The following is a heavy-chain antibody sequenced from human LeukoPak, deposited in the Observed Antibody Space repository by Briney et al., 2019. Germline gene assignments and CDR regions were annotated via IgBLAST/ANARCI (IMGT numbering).Heavy chain of an antibody. CDR2: IYYSGST. CDR1: GGSISSSSYY. Sequence: PSETLSLTCTVSGGSISSSSYYWGWIRQPPGKGLEWIGSIYYSGSTYYNPSLKSRVTISVDTSKNQFSLKLSSVTAADTAVYYCARAPSYSSYPDYWGQGTQVTVSS. D-gene: IGHD5-12*01. CDR3: ARAPSYSSYPDY. V-gene: IGHV4-39*07. J-gene: IGHJ4*02.